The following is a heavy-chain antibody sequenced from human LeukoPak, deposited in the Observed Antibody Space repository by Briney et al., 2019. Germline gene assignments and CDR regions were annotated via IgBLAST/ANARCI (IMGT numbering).Heavy chain of an antibody. CDR1: GGSISSSSYY. Sequence: SETLSLTCTVSGGSISSSSYYWGWIRQPPGKGVEWIGSIYYSGSTYYNPSLKSRVTISVDTSKNQFSLKLSSVTAADTAVYYCARETYYYDSSGYPYFDFWGQGTLVTVSS. D-gene: IGHD3-22*01. V-gene: IGHV4-39*02. CDR3: ARETYYYDSSGYPYFDF. CDR2: IYYSGST. J-gene: IGHJ4*02.